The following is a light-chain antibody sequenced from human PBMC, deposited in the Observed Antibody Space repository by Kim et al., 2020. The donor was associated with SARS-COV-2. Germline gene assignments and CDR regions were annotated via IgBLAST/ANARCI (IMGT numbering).Light chain of an antibody. J-gene: IGKJ1*01. Sequence: WERPPLYRRGSRSFRRRLLGWYQPKPGQAPRLPHYWASSRATGIPCRFSGSGSGTDFTLTIRRLEPEDFAVYFCQQYDTSRRTFGQGTKVDIK. CDR1: RSFRRRL. CDR2: WAS. V-gene: IGKV3-20*01. CDR3: QQYDTSRRT.